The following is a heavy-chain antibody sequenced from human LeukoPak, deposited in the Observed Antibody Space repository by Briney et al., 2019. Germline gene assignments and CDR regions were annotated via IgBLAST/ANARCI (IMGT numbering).Heavy chain of an antibody. D-gene: IGHD3-22*01. CDR1: GYSFTNYD. CDR3: ARADYDTSASTRKQIDY. V-gene: IGHV1-8*01. Sequence: ASVKVTCKASGYSFTNYDINWVRQATGQGLEWMGWMNPNSGNTAYAQKFQGRVTMTRNTSISTSYMELSSLKSEDTAVYFCARADYDTSASTRKQIDYWGQGTLVTVSS. J-gene: IGHJ4*02. CDR2: MNPNSGNT.